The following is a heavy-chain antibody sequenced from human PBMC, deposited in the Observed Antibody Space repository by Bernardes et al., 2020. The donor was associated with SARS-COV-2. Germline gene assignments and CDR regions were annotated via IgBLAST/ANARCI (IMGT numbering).Heavy chain of an antibody. CDR3: ARRYYGSGSSEAFDI. CDR2: ISNSGSTI. J-gene: IGHJ3*02. CDR1: GFTCSTYS. D-gene: IGHD3-10*01. Sequence: GRSLRLSCAASGFTCSTYSMKWVRQAPGKGLEWVSSISNSGSTIFYADSVKGRFTISRDNAKNSVYLQMNSLRVEDTAVYYCARRYYGSGSSEAFDIWGQGTMVTVSS. V-gene: IGHV3-21*01.